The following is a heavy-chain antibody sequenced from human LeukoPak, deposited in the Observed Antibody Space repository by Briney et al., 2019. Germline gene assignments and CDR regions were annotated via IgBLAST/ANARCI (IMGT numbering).Heavy chain of an antibody. Sequence: GGSLRLSCAASGFTFSTYNMNWVRQAPGKGLVWVSRINSDGSSTSYADSVKGRFTISRDNAKNTLYLQMNSLRAEDTAVYYCARGYYDSSGYPSGYYQHWGQGTLVTVSS. D-gene: IGHD3-22*01. CDR1: GFTFSTYN. J-gene: IGHJ1*01. CDR3: ARGYYDSSGYPSGYYQH. CDR2: INSDGSST. V-gene: IGHV3-74*01.